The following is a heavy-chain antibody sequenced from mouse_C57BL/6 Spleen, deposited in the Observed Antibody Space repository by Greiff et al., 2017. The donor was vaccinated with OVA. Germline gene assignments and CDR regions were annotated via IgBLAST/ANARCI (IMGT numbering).Heavy chain of an antibody. CDR1: GFSLTSYG. Sequence: QVQLKESGPGLVQPSQSLSITCTVSGFSLTSYGVHWVRQPPGKGLEWLGVIWSGGSTDYNAAFISRLSISKDNSKSQVFFKMNSLQADDTAIYYCAKNTFHWYFDVWGTGTTVTVSS. V-gene: IGHV2-4*01. CDR3: AKNTFHWYFDV. J-gene: IGHJ1*03. CDR2: IWSGGST.